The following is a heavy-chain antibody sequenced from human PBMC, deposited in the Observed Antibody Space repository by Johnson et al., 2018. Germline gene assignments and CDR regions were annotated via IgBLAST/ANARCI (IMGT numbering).Heavy chain of an antibody. V-gene: IGHV1-8*01. CDR3: AREAAALSFDI. CDR2: RNPNSGNT. CDR1: RYTFTSYE. J-gene: IGHJ3*02. D-gene: IGHD6-13*01. Sequence: QVQLVESGAEVKKYGASVKVSCKASRYTFTSYEINWVRQAPGKGLEWMGWRNPNSGNTGYAQKFQGRVTMTRNTSISTAYMELSSLRSEDTAVYYCAREAAALSFDIWGQGTMVTVSS.